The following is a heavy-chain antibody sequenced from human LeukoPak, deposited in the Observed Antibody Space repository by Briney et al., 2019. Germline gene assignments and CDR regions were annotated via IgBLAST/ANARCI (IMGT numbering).Heavy chain of an antibody. J-gene: IGHJ4*01. CDR2: INPSGGIT. CDR3: ARGGYQVGLDY. CDR1: GYTFTIYY. V-gene: IGHV1-46*04. D-gene: IGHD5-12*01. Sequence: GASVKVTFTPSGYTFTIYYMHWVRQAPGQGLEWMGIINPSGGITGYAQKLQGRVTMTRDTSTSTVYMELSSLRSEDTAVYYCARGGYQVGLDYVGHGRLVTVSS.